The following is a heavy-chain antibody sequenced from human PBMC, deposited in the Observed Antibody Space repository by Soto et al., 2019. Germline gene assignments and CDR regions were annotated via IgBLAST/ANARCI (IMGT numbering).Heavy chain of an antibody. D-gene: IGHD3-3*01. CDR3: ARDASYYSLWSGYYPSRNGMDV. CDR2: VWYDGSKK. J-gene: IGHJ6*02. V-gene: IGHV3-33*01. CDR1: GFTFSSFG. Sequence: GGSLRLSCAASGFTFSSFGIHWGRQGPGKGLEWVSLVWYDGSKKSYGDSVKGRFTISRDNSRNTVYLQMTSLRADDTAVYYCARDASYYSLWSGYYPSRNGMDVWGQGTTVTVSS.